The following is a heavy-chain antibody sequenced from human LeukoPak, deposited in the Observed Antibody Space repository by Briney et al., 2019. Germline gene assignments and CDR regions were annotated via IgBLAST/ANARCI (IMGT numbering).Heavy chain of an antibody. CDR2: ISGAGGDT. D-gene: IGHD2-15*01. CDR1: GFTFSSYA. CDR3: AKGFGDSCYSGVEY. Sequence: PGRSLRLSCAASGFTFSSYAMHWVRQAPGKGLEWVSVISGAGGDTYYADSVKGRFTISRDTSKNTLYLQMYSVRAEDTAVYYCAKGFGDSCYSGVEYWGQGTLVTVSP. V-gene: IGHV3-23*01. J-gene: IGHJ4*02.